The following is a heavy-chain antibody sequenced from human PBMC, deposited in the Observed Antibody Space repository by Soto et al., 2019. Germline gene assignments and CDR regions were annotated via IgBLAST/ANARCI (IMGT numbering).Heavy chain of an antibody. Sequence: SETLSLTCAVYGGSFSGYYWSWIRQPPGKGLEWIGEINHSGSTNYNPSLKSRVTISVDTSKNQFSLKLSSVTAADTAVYYCASFSITQPIYYYYYMDVWGKGTTVTVSS. CDR2: INHSGST. J-gene: IGHJ6*03. CDR1: GGSFSGYY. D-gene: IGHD3-16*01. V-gene: IGHV4-34*01. CDR3: ASFSITQPIYYYYYMDV.